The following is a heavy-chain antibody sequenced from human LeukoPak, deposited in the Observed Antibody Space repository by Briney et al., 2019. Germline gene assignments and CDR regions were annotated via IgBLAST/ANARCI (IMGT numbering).Heavy chain of an antibody. CDR2: IHTSGTT. CDR3: TRGAGWLIDY. J-gene: IGHJ4*02. V-gene: IGHV4-61*02. D-gene: IGHD3-16*01. Sequence: SETLSLTCSVSGGSVTSGNYYWTWVRQPAGKGLEWSGRIHTSGTTKYNPSLKSRVTISVDTSKKRFSLKLTSVTAADTAVYYCTRGAGWLIDYWGQGILVTVSS. CDR1: GGSVTSGNYY.